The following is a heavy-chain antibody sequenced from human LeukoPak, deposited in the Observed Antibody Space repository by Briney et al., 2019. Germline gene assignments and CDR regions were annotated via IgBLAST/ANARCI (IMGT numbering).Heavy chain of an antibody. Sequence: GGSLRLSCAASGFTFSSYGMHWVRQAPGKGLEWVAFIRYDGSNKYYADSVKGRFTISRDNSKNTLYLQMNSLRAEDTAVYYCAKVDCSSTSCYIGYWGQGTLVTVSS. CDR1: GFTFSSYG. CDR2: IRYDGSNK. V-gene: IGHV3-30*02. D-gene: IGHD2-2*02. CDR3: AKVDCSSTSCYIGY. J-gene: IGHJ4*02.